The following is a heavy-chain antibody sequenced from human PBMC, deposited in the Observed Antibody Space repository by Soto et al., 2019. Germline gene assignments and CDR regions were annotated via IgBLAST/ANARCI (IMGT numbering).Heavy chain of an antibody. CDR1: GTSISSSYW. CDR2: IYHNGLT. Sequence: QVQLKQSGPGLVRPSGTLSLTCRVSGTSISSSYWWAWVRQSPGKGLEWIGEIYHNGLTTYNPSLKSRVSMSIDKSNNQFSLKLTSVTAADTAGYYWATVPPLIVVVLAEFPTWGQGTVVTAPS. V-gene: IGHV4-4*02. CDR3: ATVPPLIVVVLAEFPT. J-gene: IGHJ4*02. D-gene: IGHD2-21*01.